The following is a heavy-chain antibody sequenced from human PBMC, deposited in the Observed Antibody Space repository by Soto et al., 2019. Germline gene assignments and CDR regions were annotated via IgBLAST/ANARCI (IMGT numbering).Heavy chain of an antibody. D-gene: IGHD6-13*01. CDR2: IYHSGST. J-gene: IGHJ4*02. CDR1: GGSISSGGYS. CDR3: ARGGGSWYYGLYYFDY. V-gene: IGHV4-30-2*01. Sequence: SETLSLTCAVSGGSISSGGYSWSWIRQPPGKGLEWIGYIYHSGSTYYNPSLKSRVTISVDTSKNQFSLKLSSVTAEDTAVYYCARGGGSWYYGLYYFDYWGQGTLVTVSS.